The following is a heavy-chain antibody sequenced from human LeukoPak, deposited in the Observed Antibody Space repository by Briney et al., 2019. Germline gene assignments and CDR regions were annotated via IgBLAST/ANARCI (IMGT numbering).Heavy chain of an antibody. CDR2: INPNSGGT. D-gene: IGHD2-15*01. CDR1: GYTFTGYY. J-gene: IGHJ4*02. V-gene: IGHV1-2*02. Sequence: GASVKVSCKASGYTFTGYYMHWVRQAPGQGLEWMGWINPNSGGTNYAQKFQGRVTMTRDTSISTAYMELSRLRSDDTAVYYCAISVVVVAATFDYWGQGTLVTVSS. CDR3: AISVVVVAATFDY.